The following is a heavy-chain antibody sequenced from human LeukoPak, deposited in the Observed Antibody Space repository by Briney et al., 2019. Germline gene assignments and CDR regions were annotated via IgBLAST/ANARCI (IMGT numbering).Heavy chain of an antibody. Sequence: RASVTVSCKVSGYTLTELSMHWVRQAPGKGLEWMGGFDPEDGETIYAQKFQGRVTMTEDTSTDTAYMELSSLRSEDTAVYYCATTKDYYDSSGFDYWGQGTLVTVSS. D-gene: IGHD3-22*01. V-gene: IGHV1-24*01. J-gene: IGHJ4*02. CDR2: FDPEDGET. CDR3: ATTKDYYDSSGFDY. CDR1: GYTLTELS.